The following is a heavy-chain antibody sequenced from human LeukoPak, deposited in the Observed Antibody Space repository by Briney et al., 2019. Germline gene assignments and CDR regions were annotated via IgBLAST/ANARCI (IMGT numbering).Heavy chain of an antibody. D-gene: IGHD3-22*01. V-gene: IGHV1-18*01. Sequence: ASVKVSCKASGYTLTSYGINWVRQAPGQGLERMRWISAYNGNTNYAQELQGRVTMTTDTSTSTAYMELRSLRSDDTAVYYCARVQGGYYSSFDYWGQGTLVTVSS. CDR1: GYTLTSYG. CDR3: ARVQGGYYSSFDY. J-gene: IGHJ4*02. CDR2: ISAYNGNT.